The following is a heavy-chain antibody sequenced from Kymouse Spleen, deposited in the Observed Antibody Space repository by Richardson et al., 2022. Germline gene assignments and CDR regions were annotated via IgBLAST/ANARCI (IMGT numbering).Heavy chain of an antibody. Sequence: QVQLQQWGAGLLKPSETLSLTCAVYGGSFSGYYWSWIRQPPGKGLEWIGEINHSGSTNYNPSLKSRVTISVDTSKNQFSLKLSSVTAADTAVYYCASSITGTTNYFDYWGQGTLVTVSS. CDR3: ASSITGTTNYFDY. V-gene: IGHV4-34*01. D-gene: IGHD1-7*01. CDR2: INHSGST. CDR1: GGSFSGYY. J-gene: IGHJ4*02.